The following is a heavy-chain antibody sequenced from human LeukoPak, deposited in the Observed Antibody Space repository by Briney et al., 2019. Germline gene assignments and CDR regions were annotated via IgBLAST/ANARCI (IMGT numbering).Heavy chain of an antibody. J-gene: IGHJ4*02. CDR1: GASIRSSDYY. CDR2: VYYSGST. D-gene: IGHD1-1*01. CDR3: ARHGNWEPLDY. V-gene: IGHV4-39*01. Sequence: PSETLSLTCVLSGASIRSSDYYWAWIRQPPGKGLEWIGTVYYSGSTYYNPSLKSRVTISVDTSKNSFSLNVTSLTAADTAMYYCARHGNWEPLDYWGQGSLVTVSS.